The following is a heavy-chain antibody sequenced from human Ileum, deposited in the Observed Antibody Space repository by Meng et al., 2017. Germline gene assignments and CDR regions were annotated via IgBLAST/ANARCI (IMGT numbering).Heavy chain of an antibody. CDR2: ISHDGNYK. Sequence: VQLLGSGGGVVQPGRSLRVSCEASGVTFSSHAMHWVRQAPGKGLEGVALISHDGNYKNYPDSVKGRFTISRDNSKNTLYLQMNSLRVEDTAVYYCVGEVGPRDFDNWGQGILVTVSS. D-gene: IGHD1-26*01. CDR3: VGEVGPRDFDN. CDR1: GVTFSSHA. V-gene: IGHV3-30*01. J-gene: IGHJ4*02.